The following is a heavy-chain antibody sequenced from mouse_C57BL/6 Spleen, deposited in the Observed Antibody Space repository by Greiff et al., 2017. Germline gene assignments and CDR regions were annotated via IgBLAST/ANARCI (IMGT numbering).Heavy chain of an antibody. V-gene: IGHV1-52*01. CDR2: IDPSDSET. J-gene: IGHJ2*01. D-gene: IGHD2-2*01. CDR3: ARWGVTAGFDY. CDR1: GYTFTSYW. Sequence: VQLQQPGAELVRPGSSVKLSCKASGYTFTSYWMHWVKQRPIQGLEWIGNIDPSDSETHYNQKFKDKATFTVYKSSSTDYMQLSSLTSEDSAVYYCARWGVTAGFDYWGQGTTLTVSS.